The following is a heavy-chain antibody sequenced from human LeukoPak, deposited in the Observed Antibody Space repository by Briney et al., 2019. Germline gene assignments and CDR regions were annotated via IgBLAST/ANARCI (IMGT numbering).Heavy chain of an antibody. CDR3: AHRPRGAAAGSFDY. D-gene: IGHD6-13*01. J-gene: IGHJ4*02. CDR1: GFSLSTSGGG. CDR2: IYWDDDK. Sequence: KESGPTQVKPTQTLTLTCTSTGFSLSTSGGGVGWIRQPPGKALEWLALIYWDDDKHYSPSLKSRLTITKDTSKNQVVLTMNNMDPVDTATYYCAHRPRGAAAGSFDYWGQGTLVTVSS. V-gene: IGHV2-5*02.